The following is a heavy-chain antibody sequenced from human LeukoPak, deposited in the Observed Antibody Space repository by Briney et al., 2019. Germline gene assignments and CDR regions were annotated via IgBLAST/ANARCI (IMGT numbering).Heavy chain of an antibody. D-gene: IGHD3-10*01. CDR1: GFTFSSYW. V-gene: IGHV3-7*01. J-gene: IGHJ4*02. Sequence: GGSMRLSCAASGFTFSSYWMSWVRQAPGKGMEWVANIKQDGSEKYYVDSVKGRFTISRDNAKNSLYLQMNSLRAEDTAVYYCARSGELSEFDYWGQGTLVTVSS. CDR2: IKQDGSEK. CDR3: ARSGELSEFDY.